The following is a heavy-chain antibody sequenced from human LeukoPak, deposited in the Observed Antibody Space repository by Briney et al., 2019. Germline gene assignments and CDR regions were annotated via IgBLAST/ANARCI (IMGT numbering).Heavy chain of an antibody. Sequence: GRSLRLSCAASGSTFSSYGMHWVRQAPGKGLEWVAVISYDGSNKYYADSVKGRFTISRDNSKNTLYLQMNSLRAEDTAVYYCAKDRYYYGSGSYYNGFPDYWGQGTLVTVSS. J-gene: IGHJ4*02. CDR3: AKDRYYYGSGSYYNGFPDY. D-gene: IGHD3-10*01. V-gene: IGHV3-30*18. CDR1: GSTFSSYG. CDR2: ISYDGSNK.